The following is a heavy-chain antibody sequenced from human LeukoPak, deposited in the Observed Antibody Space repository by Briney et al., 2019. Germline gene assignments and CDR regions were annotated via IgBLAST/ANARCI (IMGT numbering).Heavy chain of an antibody. CDR3: ARRGGTHVDTAMVLFFDY. D-gene: IGHD5-18*01. CDR1: GGSISSYY. V-gene: IGHV4-59*05. J-gene: IGHJ4*02. Sequence: SETLSLTCTVSGGSISSYYWSWIRQPPGKGLEWIGSIYYSGSTYYNPSLKSRVTISVDTSKNQFSLKLSSVTAADTAVYYCARRGGTHVDTAMVLFFDYWGQGTLVTVSS. CDR2: IYYSGST.